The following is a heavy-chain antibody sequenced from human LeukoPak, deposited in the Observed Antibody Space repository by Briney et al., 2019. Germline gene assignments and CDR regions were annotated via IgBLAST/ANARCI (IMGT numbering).Heavy chain of an antibody. D-gene: IGHD6-6*01. CDR3: ARDSPSRQTSGYFDY. Sequence: ASVNLSCKASGYTFTSYGISCVRQAPGQGLEWMGCISAYNGNTNYAQKLQGRVTMTTDTSTSTAYMALRSLRSDDTAVYYCARDSPSRQTSGYFDYWGQGTLVTVSS. V-gene: IGHV1-18*01. J-gene: IGHJ4*02. CDR1: GYTFTSYG. CDR2: ISAYNGNT.